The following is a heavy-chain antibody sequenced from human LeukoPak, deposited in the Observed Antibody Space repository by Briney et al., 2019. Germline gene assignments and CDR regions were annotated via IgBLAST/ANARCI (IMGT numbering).Heavy chain of an antibody. V-gene: IGHV1-2*02. J-gene: IGHJ4*02. CDR3: ATYSGPLGY. Sequence: ASVKVSCKASGCTFTGYYVHWVRQAPGQGLEWMGWINLNSAGTQYAQKFQGRVTMTRDTSSSTACMELSRLKSDDTAVYYCATYSGPLGYWGQGTLVTVSS. CDR2: INLNSAGT. CDR1: GCTFTGYY. D-gene: IGHD6-19*01.